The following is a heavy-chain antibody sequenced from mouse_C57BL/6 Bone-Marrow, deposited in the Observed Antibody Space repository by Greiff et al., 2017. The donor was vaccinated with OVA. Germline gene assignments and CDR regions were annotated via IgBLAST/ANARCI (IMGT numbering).Heavy chain of an antibody. CDR1: GYSITSDY. J-gene: IGHJ1*03. CDR2: ISYSGST. Sequence: DVKLQESGPGLAKPSQTLSLTCSVTGYSITSDYWNWLRKFPGNKLEYMGYISYSGSTYYNPSLKSRISITRDTSKNQYYLQLNSVTTEDTATYYCARWGLLGYFDVWGTGTTVTVSS. D-gene: IGHD2-3*01. V-gene: IGHV3-8*01. CDR3: ARWGLLGYFDV.